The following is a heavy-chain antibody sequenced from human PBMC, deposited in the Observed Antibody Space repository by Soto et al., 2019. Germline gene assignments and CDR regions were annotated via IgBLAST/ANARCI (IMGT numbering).Heavy chain of an antibody. CDR1: GASISSGAYY. V-gene: IGHV4-31*03. J-gene: IGHJ4*02. CDR2: IYYTGNS. Sequence: QVQLQESGPGLVKPSQTLSLTCTVSGASISSGAYYWSWIRQQPGKGLEWVGYIYYTGNSYYNPCHESRISMSITTSNNQFSLRLSSVTAADTAVYYCAAGSGTHYSVATGFDFWGLGALVTVSP. D-gene: IGHD3-10*01. CDR3: AAGSGTHYSVATGFDF.